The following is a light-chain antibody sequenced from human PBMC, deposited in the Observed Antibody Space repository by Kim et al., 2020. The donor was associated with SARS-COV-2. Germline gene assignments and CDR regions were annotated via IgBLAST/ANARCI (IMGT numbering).Light chain of an antibody. CDR2: RND. CDR1: SSNIGSRY. CDR3: ATWDDSLKKWV. J-gene: IGLJ3*02. V-gene: IGLV1-47*01. Sequence: QSVMTQPPSASGTPGQRVTISCSGSSSNIGSRYVYWYQQLPGTAPKLLIYRNDQRPSGVPDRFSGSKSGTSASLAISGLRSEDEADYYCATWDDSLKKWVFGGGTQLTVL.